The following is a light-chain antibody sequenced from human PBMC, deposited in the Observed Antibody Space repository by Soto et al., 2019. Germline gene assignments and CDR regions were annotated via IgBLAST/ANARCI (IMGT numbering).Light chain of an antibody. J-gene: IGLJ3*02. CDR1: SSNIGSNT. Sequence: QPVLTQPPSASGTPGQRVTISCSGSSSNIGSNTVNWYQQLPGTAPKLLIYSNNQRPSGVPDRFSGSKSGTSASLAISGLQSEDEADYYWAAWDDSLNGWVFGGGTKLTAL. CDR2: SNN. CDR3: AAWDDSLNGWV. V-gene: IGLV1-44*01.